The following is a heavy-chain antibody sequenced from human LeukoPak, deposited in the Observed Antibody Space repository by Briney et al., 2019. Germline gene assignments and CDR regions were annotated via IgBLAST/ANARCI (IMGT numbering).Heavy chain of an antibody. D-gene: IGHD3-3*01. CDR1: GGSISSYY. J-gene: IGHJ5*02. CDR2: IYTSGST. CDR3: ARLGGAGLRFLEWLLGDNWFDP. Sequence: SETLSLTCTVSGGSISSYYWSWIRQPPGKGLEWIGYIYTSGSTNYNPSLKSRVTISVDTSKNQFSLKLSSVTAADTAVYYCARLGGAGLRFLEWLLGDNWFDPRGQGTLVTVSS. V-gene: IGHV4-4*09.